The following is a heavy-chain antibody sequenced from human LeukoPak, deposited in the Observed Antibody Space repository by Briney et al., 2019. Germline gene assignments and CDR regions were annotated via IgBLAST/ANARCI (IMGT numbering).Heavy chain of an antibody. CDR2: IYYSGST. D-gene: IGHD3-3*01. J-gene: IGHJ5*02. CDR3: ARRRSGSNWSDP. V-gene: IGHV4-59*05. CDR1: GGSINSYY. Sequence: PSETLSLTCAVSGGSINSYYWSWIRQPPGKGLEWIGSIYYSGSTYYNPSLKSRVTISVDTSNNQFSLKLSSVTAADTAVYYCARRRSGSNWSDPWGQGTLVTVSS.